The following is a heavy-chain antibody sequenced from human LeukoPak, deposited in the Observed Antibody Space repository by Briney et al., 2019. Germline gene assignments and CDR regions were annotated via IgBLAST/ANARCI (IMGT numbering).Heavy chain of an antibody. J-gene: IGHJ4*02. D-gene: IGHD6-19*01. V-gene: IGHV3-7*01. CDR1: GFIFSNYW. Sequence: GGSLRLSCAASGFIFSNYWGTWVRQAPGKGLEWVATINGDGSSKYYVDSVRGRFSISRDNANDSVYLQMSSLRGEDTAVYYCARFNRRGWDFDSWGQGTLVTVSS. CDR2: INGDGSSK. CDR3: ARFNRRGWDFDS.